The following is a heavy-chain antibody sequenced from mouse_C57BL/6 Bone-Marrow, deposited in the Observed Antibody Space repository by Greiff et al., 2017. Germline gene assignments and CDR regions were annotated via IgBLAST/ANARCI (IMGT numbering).Heavy chain of an antibody. V-gene: IGHV1-63*01. D-gene: IGHD4-1*01. J-gene: IGHJ2*01. CDR3: ARLTGTFFDY. Sequence: QVQLQQSGAELVRPGTSVKMSCKASGYTFTNYWKGWAKQRPGHGLEWIGDIYPGGGYTNYNEKFKGKATLTADKSSSTAYMQFSSLTSEDSAIYYCARLTGTFFDYWGQGTTLTVSS. CDR2: IYPGGGYT. CDR1: GYTFTNYW.